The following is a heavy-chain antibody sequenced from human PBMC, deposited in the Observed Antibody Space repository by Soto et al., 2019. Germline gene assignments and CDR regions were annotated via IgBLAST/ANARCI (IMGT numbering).Heavy chain of an antibody. D-gene: IGHD6-19*01. Sequence: ETLSLTCTVSGGSISSSSYYWGWIRQPPGKGLEWIGSIYYSGSTYYNPSLKSRVTISVDTSKNQFSLKLSSVTAADTAVYYCARHQIAVAGRTGFDYWGQGTLVTVSS. V-gene: IGHV4-39*01. J-gene: IGHJ4*02. CDR3: ARHQIAVAGRTGFDY. CDR1: GGSISSSSYY. CDR2: IYYSGST.